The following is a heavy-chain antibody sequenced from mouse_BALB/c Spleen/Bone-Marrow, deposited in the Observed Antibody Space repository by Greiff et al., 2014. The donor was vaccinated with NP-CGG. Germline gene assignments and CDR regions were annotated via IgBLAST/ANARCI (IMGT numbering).Heavy chain of an antibody. CDR3: ARHHRYAYYFDY. D-gene: IGHD2-14*01. CDR2: IHPNSGNT. CDR1: GYTFTNSW. Sequence: QVHVKQSGSVLVRPGASVKLSCTASGYTFTNSWIHWAKQRPGQGLEWIGEIHPNSGNTNFNEKFKVKATLTVDTSSSTAYVDLSSLTAEDSAVYYCARHHRYAYYFDYWGQGTTLTVSS. J-gene: IGHJ2*01. V-gene: IGHV1S130*01.